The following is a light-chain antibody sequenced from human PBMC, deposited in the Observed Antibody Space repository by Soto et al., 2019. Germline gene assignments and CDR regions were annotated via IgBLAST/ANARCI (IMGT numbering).Light chain of an antibody. Sequence: SYELTQPPSVPVSPGQTASITCSGDKLGDKYAYWYQQKPGQSPVLVIHQDSKRPSGIPERFSGSNSGNTATLTISGTQAMDEADYYCQAWDSSTAVFGTGTKLTVL. CDR2: QDS. CDR3: QAWDSSTAV. J-gene: IGLJ1*01. CDR1: KLGDKY. V-gene: IGLV3-1*01.